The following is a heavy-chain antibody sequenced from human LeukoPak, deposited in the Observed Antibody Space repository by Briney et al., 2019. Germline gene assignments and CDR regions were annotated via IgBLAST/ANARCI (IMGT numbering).Heavy chain of an antibody. CDR2: ISWNSGSI. D-gene: IGHD4-17*01. CDR1: GFTFDDYA. CDR3: AKDSGDYGDYFDY. Sequence: GGSLRLSCAASGFTFDDYAMHWVRQAPGKGLEWVSGISWNSGSIGYADSVKGRFTISRDNAKNSLYLQMNSLRAEDTALYYCAKDSGDYGDYFDYWGQGTLVTVSS. J-gene: IGHJ4*02. V-gene: IGHV3-9*01.